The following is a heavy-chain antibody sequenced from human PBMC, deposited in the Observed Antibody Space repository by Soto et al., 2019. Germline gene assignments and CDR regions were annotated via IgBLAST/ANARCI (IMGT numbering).Heavy chain of an antibody. CDR1: GYSFTSYA. V-gene: IGHV1-3*01. Sequence: ASVKVSCKASGYSFTSYAMHWVRQAPGQRLEWMGWINAGNGNTKYSQKFQGRVTITRDTSASTAYMELSSLRSEDTAVYYCARVYCSSTSCYYYYGMDVWGQGTTVTFSS. CDR3: ARVYCSSTSCYYYYGMDV. D-gene: IGHD2-2*01. J-gene: IGHJ6*02. CDR2: INAGNGNT.